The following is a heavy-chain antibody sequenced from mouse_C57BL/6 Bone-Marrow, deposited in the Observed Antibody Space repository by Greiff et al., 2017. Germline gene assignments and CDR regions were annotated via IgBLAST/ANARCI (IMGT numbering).Heavy chain of an antibody. CDR2: IYPGDGDT. Sequence: QVQLKESGAELVKPGASVKISCKASGYAFSSYWMNWVKQRPGKGLEWIGQIYPGDGDTNYNGKFKGKATLTADKSSSTAYMQLSSLTSEDSAVYICARMIGTGEGFAYWGQGTLVTVSA. J-gene: IGHJ3*01. CDR1: GYAFSSYW. V-gene: IGHV1-80*01. CDR3: ARMIGTGEGFAY. D-gene: IGHD2-13*01.